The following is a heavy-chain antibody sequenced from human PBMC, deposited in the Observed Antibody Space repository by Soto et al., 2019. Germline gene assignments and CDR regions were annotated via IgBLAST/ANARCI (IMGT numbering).Heavy chain of an antibody. D-gene: IGHD2-15*01. CDR1: GGSISSYY. V-gene: IGHV4-59*01. Sequence: SETLSLTCTVSGGSISSYYWSWIRQPPGKGLEWIGYIYYSGSTNYNPSLKSRVTISVDTSKNQFSLKLSSMTAADTAVYFCAYVLRGSSCSGAWCYYFDYWGQGTPVTVSS. J-gene: IGHJ4*02. CDR2: IYYSGST. CDR3: AYVLRGSSCSGAWCYYFDY.